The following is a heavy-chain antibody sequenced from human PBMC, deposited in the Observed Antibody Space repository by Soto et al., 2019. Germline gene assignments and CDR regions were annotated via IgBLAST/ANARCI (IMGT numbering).Heavy chain of an antibody. V-gene: IGHV6-1*01. Sequence: SQTLSDTCVISGDGVSNNNIAWNWIRQSPSRGLEWLGRTYYRSKWYNDYAVSMKSRITINPDTSKNQFSLQLNSVTPEDTAVYYCARTSAAGKYYYGMDVWGQGTTVTVSS. J-gene: IGHJ6*02. CDR2: TYYRSKWYN. CDR3: ARTSAAGKYYYGMDV. D-gene: IGHD6-13*01. CDR1: GDGVSNNNIA.